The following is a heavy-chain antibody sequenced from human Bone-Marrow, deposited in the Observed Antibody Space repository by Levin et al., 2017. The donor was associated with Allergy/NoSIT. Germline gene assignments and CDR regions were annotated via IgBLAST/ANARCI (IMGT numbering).Heavy chain of an antibody. J-gene: IGHJ4*02. Sequence: SLKISCAASGFTFDDYAMHWVRQAPGKGLEWVSGISWNSGSIGYADSVKGRFTISRDNAKNSLYLQMNSLRAEDTALYYCAKSGGSYYRSFFLDYWGQGTLVTVSS. D-gene: IGHD1-26*01. CDR3: AKSGGSYYRSFFLDY. CDR1: GFTFDDYA. CDR2: ISWNSGSI. V-gene: IGHV3-9*01.